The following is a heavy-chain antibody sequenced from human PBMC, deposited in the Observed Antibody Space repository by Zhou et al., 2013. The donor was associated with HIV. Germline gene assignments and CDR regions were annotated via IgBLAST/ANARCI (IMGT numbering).Heavy chain of an antibody. CDR3: AREKLPDVMSEHFYYGVDV. D-gene: IGHD3-3*02. J-gene: IGHJ6*01. CDR1: GGTFRSYA. Sequence: QVQLVQSGADVKKPGSSVKVSCKASGGTFRSYAISWVRQAPGQGLEWMGRIIPIFGTSDYARKFQGRVTITTDESTSTAYMELRSLKSEDTAIYYCAREKLPDVMSEHFYYGVDVWGQGTTVTVSA. V-gene: IGHV1-69*05. CDR2: IIPIFGTS.